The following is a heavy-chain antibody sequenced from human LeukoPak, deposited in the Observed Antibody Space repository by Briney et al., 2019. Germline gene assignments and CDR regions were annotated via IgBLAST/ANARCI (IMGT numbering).Heavy chain of an antibody. CDR3: AREGDSSGYYSGYFDY. Sequence: PGGSLRLSCAASGFTFSSYWVHWVRQAPGKGLVWVSRINSDGSSTSYADSVKGRSTISRDNAKNTLYLQMNSLRAEDTAVYYCAREGDSSGYYSGYFDYWGQGTLVTVSS. V-gene: IGHV3-74*01. CDR1: GFTFSSYW. D-gene: IGHD3-22*01. J-gene: IGHJ4*02. CDR2: INSDGSST.